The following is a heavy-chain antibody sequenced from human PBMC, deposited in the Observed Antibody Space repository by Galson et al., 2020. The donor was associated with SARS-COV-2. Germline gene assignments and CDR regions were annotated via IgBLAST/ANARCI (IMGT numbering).Heavy chain of an antibody. CDR1: GFTFSNYV. D-gene: IGHD1-26*01. V-gene: IGHV3-30*04. CDR2: ISSDGSNS. CDR3: ARGGEWVLPYYFDY. J-gene: IGHJ4*02. Sequence: GESLKISCAASGFTFSNYVMHWVRQAPGKGPEWVAVISSDGSNSFYADSLKGRFTISRDNSKSTLYLQMNSLRAEDTAVYYCARGGEWVLPYYFDYWGQGTLVTVSS.